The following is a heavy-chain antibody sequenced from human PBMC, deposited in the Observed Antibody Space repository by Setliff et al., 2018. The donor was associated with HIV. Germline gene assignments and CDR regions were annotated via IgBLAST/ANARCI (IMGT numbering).Heavy chain of an antibody. CDR3: ARDYYDSSGYYNDPGY. D-gene: IGHD3-22*01. V-gene: IGHV1-69*13. CDR2: IIPIFDTA. CDR1: GGTFSSSA. J-gene: IGHJ4*02. Sequence: ASVKVSCKASGGTFSSSAISWVRQAPGQGLEWMGGIIPIFDTANYAQKFQGRVTITADGSTSTAYMELSSLRSVDTAVYYCARDYYDSSGYYNDPGYWGQGTLVTVSS.